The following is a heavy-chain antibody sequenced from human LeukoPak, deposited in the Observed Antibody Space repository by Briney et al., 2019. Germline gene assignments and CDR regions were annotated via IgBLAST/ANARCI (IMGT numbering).Heavy chain of an antibody. CDR1: GGTFSSYA. Sequence: SVKVSCKASGGTFSSYAISWVRQAPGQGLEWMGAIIPIFGTANYAQKFQGRVTITADESTSTAYMELSSLRSEDTAVYYCARDIRSSSWYYYYYMDVWGKGTTVTVSS. V-gene: IGHV1-69*13. J-gene: IGHJ6*03. CDR2: IIPIFGTA. CDR3: ARDIRSSSWYYYYYMDV. D-gene: IGHD6-6*01.